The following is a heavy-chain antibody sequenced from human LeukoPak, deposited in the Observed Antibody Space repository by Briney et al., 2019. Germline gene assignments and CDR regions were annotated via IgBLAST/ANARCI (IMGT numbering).Heavy chain of an antibody. D-gene: IGHD5-12*01. Sequence: GASVKVSSKAFGYSVTNYYVHWVRQAPGQGLEWMGEINPRGGGTSYAQRFQGRITVTRDTYTNTVYMDLSSLRSEDTATYYCARGAPTTRIGAGRFDYWGQGSLLTVAS. CDR3: ARGAPTTRIGAGRFDY. CDR1: GYSVTNYY. CDR2: INPRGGGT. J-gene: IGHJ4*02. V-gene: IGHV1-46*01.